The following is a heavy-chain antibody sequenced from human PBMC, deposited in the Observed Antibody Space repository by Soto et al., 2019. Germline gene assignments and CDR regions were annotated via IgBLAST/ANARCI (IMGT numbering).Heavy chain of an antibody. CDR1: GYTFTSYD. Sequence: GASVKVSCKASGYTFTSYDINWVRQATGQGLEWMGWMNPNSGNTGYAQKLQGRVTMTRNTSISTAYMELSSLRSEDTAVYYCARGRVYGDDLIYYYYYMDVWGKGTTVTVSS. V-gene: IGHV1-8*01. CDR2: MNPNSGNT. CDR3: ARGRVYGDDLIYYYYYMDV. J-gene: IGHJ6*03. D-gene: IGHD4-17*01.